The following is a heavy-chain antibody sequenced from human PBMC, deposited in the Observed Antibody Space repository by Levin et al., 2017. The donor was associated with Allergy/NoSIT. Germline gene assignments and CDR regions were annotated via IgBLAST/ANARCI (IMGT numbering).Heavy chain of an antibody. CDR1: GGSISSSNW. CDR2: IYHSGST. CDR3: ARKCGKCPEMNAFDI. V-gene: IGHV4-4*02. Sequence: PSETLSLTCAVSGGSISSSNWWSWVRQPPGKGLEWIGEIYHSGSTNYNPSLKSRVTISVDKSKNQFSLKLSSVTAADTAVYYCARKCGKCPEMNAFDIWGQGTMVTVSS. D-gene: IGHD1-14*01. J-gene: IGHJ3*02.